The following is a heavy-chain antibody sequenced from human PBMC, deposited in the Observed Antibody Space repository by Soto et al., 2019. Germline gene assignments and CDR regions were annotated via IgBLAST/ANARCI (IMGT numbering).Heavy chain of an antibody. V-gene: IGHV1-69*01. CDR2: IIPIFGTA. CDR1: GGTFSSYA. J-gene: IGHJ4*02. CDR3: ARVPTYVSTRGYYFDY. Sequence: QVQLVQSGAEVKKPGSSVKVSCKASGGTFSSYAISWVRQAPGQGLEWMGGIIPIFGTANYAQKFQGRVTITADESTSTAYMELSSLRSQDTAVYYCARVPTYVSTRGYYFDYWGQGTLVTVSS. D-gene: IGHD3-10*02.